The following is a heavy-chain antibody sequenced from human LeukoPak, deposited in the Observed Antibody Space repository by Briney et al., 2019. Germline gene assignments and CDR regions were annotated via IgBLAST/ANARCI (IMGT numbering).Heavy chain of an antibody. CDR1: GGSISSSSYY. D-gene: IGHD3-16*01. J-gene: IGHJ6*03. V-gene: IGHV4-39*07. Sequence: SSETLSLTCTVSGGSISSSSYYWGWIRQPPGKGLEWIGSIYYSGSTYYNPSLKSRVTISVDTSKNQFSLKLSSVTAADTAVYYCARETSQKGAHYMDVWGKGTTVTISS. CDR2: IYYSGST. CDR3: ARETSQKGAHYMDV.